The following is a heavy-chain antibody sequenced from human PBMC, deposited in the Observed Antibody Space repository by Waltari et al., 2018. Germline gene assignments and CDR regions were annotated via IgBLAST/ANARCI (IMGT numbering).Heavy chain of an antibody. V-gene: IGHV7-4-1*02. CDR1: GYTVTDYS. CDR2: INTKTGKS. CDR3: ARWRPPDYGLDN. Sequence: QVQLVQSGSELKKPGTSVKISCKASGYTVTDYSLNWVRQASGQGFEWMARINTKTGKSTAAPAFTGRFVASLDTSVITAYLEIISLKAEDTVVYYCARWRPPDYGLDNWGQGTLVTVSA. D-gene: IGHD4-17*01. J-gene: IGHJ4*02.